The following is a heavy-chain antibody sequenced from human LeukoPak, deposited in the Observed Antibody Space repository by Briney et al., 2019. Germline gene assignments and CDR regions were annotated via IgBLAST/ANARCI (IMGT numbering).Heavy chain of an antibody. CDR2: INHSGST. CDR3: ARVAAAGMI. J-gene: IGHJ4*02. D-gene: IGHD6-13*01. CDR1: GGSFSGYY. Sequence: SETLSLTCAVYGGSFSGYYRSWIRQPPGKGLEWIGEINHSGSTNYNPSLKSRVTISVDTSKNQFSLKLSSVTAADTAVYYCARVAAAGMIWGQGTLVTVSS. V-gene: IGHV4-34*01.